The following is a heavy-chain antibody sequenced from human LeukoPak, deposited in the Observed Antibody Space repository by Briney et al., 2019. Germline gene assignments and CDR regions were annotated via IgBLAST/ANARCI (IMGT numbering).Heavy chain of an antibody. V-gene: IGHV4-39*07. CDR3: AREDAEQMDNSFDI. D-gene: IGHD5-24*01. CDR1: GGSIISSSYY. CDR2: IYYNGNT. Sequence: SETLSLTCIVSGGSIISSSYYWGWIRQPPGKGLEWIGSIYYNGNTDYNPSLKSRVTISVETSKNRFSLKLSAVTAADTAVYYCAREDAEQMDNSFDIWGQGTMVTVSS. J-gene: IGHJ3*02.